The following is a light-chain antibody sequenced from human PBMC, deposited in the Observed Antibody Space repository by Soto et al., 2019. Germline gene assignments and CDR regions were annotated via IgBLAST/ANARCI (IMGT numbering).Light chain of an antibody. V-gene: IGKV3-15*01. CDR1: QTVATN. CDR2: GAS. J-gene: IGKJ4*01. Sequence: EIVMTQSPDTLSVSPGERATLSCRASQTVATNLAWYKQRPGQAPSLLVYGASSRATNIPARFTGSGSGTDFTLTISSLQSEDFAVYYCQQYNDRPLTFGGGTKVEIK. CDR3: QQYNDRPLT.